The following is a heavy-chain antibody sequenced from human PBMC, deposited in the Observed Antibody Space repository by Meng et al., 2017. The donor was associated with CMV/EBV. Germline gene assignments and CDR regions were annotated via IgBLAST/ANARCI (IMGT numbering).Heavy chain of an antibody. D-gene: IGHD6-13*01. J-gene: IGHJ6*02. CDR1: GSSFTSYW. CDR3: ARPIAAAGNDYYGMDV. Sequence: GGSLRLSCKGSGSSFTSYWIGWVRQMPGKGLEWMGIIYPGDSDTRYSPSFQGQVTISADKSTSTAYLQWSSPKASDTAMYYCARPIAAAGNDYYGMDVWGQGTTVTVSS. CDR2: IYPGDSDT. V-gene: IGHV5-51*01.